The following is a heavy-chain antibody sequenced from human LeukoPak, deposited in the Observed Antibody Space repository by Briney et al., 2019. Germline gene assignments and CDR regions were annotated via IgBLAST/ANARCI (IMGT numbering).Heavy chain of an antibody. CDR3: ARGSASLMYYSGSYCDY. J-gene: IGHJ4*02. D-gene: IGHD1-26*01. CDR1: GFTFDDYA. CDR2: ISWNSGSI. Sequence: PGRSLRLSCAASGFTFDDYAMHWVRQVPGKGLEWVSGISWNSGSIGYEDSVKGRFTIFRDNAKNSLYLQMNSLRAEDTAVYYCARGSASLMYYSGSYCDYWGQGTLVTVSS. V-gene: IGHV3-9*01.